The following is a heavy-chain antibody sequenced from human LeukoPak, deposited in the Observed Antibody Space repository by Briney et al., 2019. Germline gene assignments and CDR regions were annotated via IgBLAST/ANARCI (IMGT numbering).Heavy chain of an antibody. Sequence: PGGSLRLSCAASGFSFSNYDMHWVRQAPGKGLEWVAIIWFDGSDKYYGDSVKGRFTISRDNSKNTLYLQMNSLRVEETAVYYCARDLNREDFDYWGQGTLVAVSS. CDR3: ARDLNREDFDY. D-gene: IGHD1-14*01. J-gene: IGHJ4*02. V-gene: IGHV3-33*01. CDR1: GFSFSNYD. CDR2: IWFDGSDK.